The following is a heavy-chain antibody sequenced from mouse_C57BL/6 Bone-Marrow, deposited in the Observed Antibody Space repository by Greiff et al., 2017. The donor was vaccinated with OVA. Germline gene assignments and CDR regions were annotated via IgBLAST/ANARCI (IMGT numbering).Heavy chain of an antibody. J-gene: IGHJ1*03. Sequence: QVQLKQPGAELVKPGASVKLSCKASGYTFTSYWMHWVKQRPGQGLEWIGMIHPNSGSTNYNEKFKSKATMTVDKSSSTAYMQLSSLTSEDSAVYYCARGGLLGYFDVWAQGPRSPSPQ. CDR2: IHPNSGST. D-gene: IGHD1-1*01. CDR3: ARGGLLGYFDV. V-gene: IGHV1-64*01. CDR1: GYTFTSYW.